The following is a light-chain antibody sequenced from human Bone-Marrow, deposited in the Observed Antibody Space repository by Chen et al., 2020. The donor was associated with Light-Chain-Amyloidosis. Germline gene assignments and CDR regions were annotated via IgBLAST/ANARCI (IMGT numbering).Light chain of an antibody. CDR3: RQYFSLPIT. V-gene: IGKV4-1*01. Sequence: DIVMTQSPVPLAVSLDERATIKSKSSQSVYGSDNRNYLAWYQQKPGQPLKVLFYWASTRESGVPDRFSCSGSGTDFTLTISSLQAEDVAVYYCRQYFSLPITFGQGTRLEIK. CDR1: QSVYGSDNRNY. J-gene: IGKJ5*01. CDR2: WAS.